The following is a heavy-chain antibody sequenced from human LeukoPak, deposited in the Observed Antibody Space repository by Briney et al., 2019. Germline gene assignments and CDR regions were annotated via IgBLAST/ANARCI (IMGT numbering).Heavy chain of an antibody. Sequence: GGSLRLSCAASGFTFSSYSMNWVRQAPGKGQEWVSYISSSSSTIYYADSVKGRFTISRDNAKNSLYLQMNSLRAEDTAVYYCATFKASLGLDPWGQGTLVTVSS. V-gene: IGHV3-48*01. CDR2: ISSSSSTI. CDR3: ATFKASLGLDP. J-gene: IGHJ5*02. CDR1: GFTFSSYS.